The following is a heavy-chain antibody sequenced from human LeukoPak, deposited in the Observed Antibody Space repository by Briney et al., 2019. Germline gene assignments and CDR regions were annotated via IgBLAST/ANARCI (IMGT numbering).Heavy chain of an antibody. J-gene: IGHJ6*03. D-gene: IGHD1/OR15-1a*01. CDR2: ISSGSNTI. CDR3: ARVGGDWRTGTYYYYMDV. CDR1: GFTFSTYS. V-gene: IGHV3-48*01. Sequence: PGGSLRLSCAASGFTFSTYSMNWVRQAPGKGLEWVSYISSGSNTIYYADSVKGRFTISTDNAKNSLYLQMNSLRAEDTAVYYCARVGGDWRTGTYYYYMDVWGKGTTVTVSS.